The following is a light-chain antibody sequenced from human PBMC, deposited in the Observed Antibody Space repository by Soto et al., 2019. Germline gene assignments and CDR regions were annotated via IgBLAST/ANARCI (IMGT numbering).Light chain of an antibody. J-gene: IGLJ2*01. CDR3: ASYTNISTLI. V-gene: IGLV2-14*01. CDR2: EVT. Sequence: QSVLTQPASVSGSPGQSITISCTGTTSDLGHYNYVSWYQKHPGTAPRLMIYEVTNRPSGVSNRFSGSKSGNTASLTISGLQAEDEADYYCASYTNISTLIFGGGTKLTVL. CDR1: TSDLGHYNY.